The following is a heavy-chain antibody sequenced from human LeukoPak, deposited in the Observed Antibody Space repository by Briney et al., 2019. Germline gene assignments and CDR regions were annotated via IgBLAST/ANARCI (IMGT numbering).Heavy chain of an antibody. J-gene: IGHJ6*03. D-gene: IGHD3-10*01. V-gene: IGHV6-1*01. Sequence: SQTLSLTCAISGDSVSSNSAAWNWIRQSPSRGLEWLGRTYYRSEWFNDYAVAVKSRITINPDTSKNQFSLQLTSVTPEDTAVYYCARVRDLGGYYGSGELYMDVWGKGTTVTISS. CDR2: TYYRSEWFN. CDR1: GDSVSSNSAA. CDR3: ARVRDLGGYYGSGELYMDV.